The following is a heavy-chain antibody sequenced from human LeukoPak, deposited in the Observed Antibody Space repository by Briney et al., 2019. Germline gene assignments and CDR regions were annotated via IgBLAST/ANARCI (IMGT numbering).Heavy chain of an antibody. D-gene: IGHD3-3*01. CDR1: GYTFTGYY. CDR3: ARGPEYRLRFLEWASPIDV. Sequence: ASVKVSCKASGYTFTGYYLHWVRQAPGQGLEWMGWINPNSGATNYAQIFQGRVTLTRDTSISTAYMDLSRLRSDDTAVFYCARGPEYRLRFLEWASPIDVWGKGTTVIVSS. CDR2: INPNSGAT. V-gene: IGHV1-2*02. J-gene: IGHJ6*03.